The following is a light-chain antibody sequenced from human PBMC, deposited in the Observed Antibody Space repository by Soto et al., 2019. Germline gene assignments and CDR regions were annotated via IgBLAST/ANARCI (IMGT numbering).Light chain of an antibody. V-gene: IGLV2-8*01. CDR2: EVS. CDR1: SSDVGGYDS. Sequence: QSALTQPPSASGSPGQSVIISCTGTSSDVGGYDSVAWYQQHPGRAPKVLIYEVSKRPSGVPDRFAGSKSGNTASLTVSGLQAEDEADYYCSSSGGRNVKFGGGTKVTVL. J-gene: IGLJ2*01. CDR3: SSSGGRNVK.